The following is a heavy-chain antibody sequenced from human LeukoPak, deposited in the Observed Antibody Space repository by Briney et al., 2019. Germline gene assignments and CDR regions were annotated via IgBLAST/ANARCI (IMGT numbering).Heavy chain of an antibody. CDR3: AKVRSPVAGVIDY. V-gene: IGHV3-30*18. CDR1: GFTFSSYG. J-gene: IGHJ4*02. D-gene: IGHD6-19*01. Sequence: PGGSLRLSCAASGFTFSSYGMHWVRQAPGKGLEWVAVISYDGSNKYYADSVKGRFTISRDNSKNTLYLQMNSLRAEDTAVYYCAKVRSPVAGVIDYWGQGTLVTVSS. CDR2: ISYDGSNK.